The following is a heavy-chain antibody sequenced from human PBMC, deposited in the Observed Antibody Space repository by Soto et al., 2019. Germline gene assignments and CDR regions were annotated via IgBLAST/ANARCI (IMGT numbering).Heavy chain of an antibody. J-gene: IGHJ4*02. Sequence: PSETRSLTCTVSGGSISRYYWSWIRQPPGKGLEWIGYIYYGGSSNYNPSLKSRVTISVDTSKNQFSLKLSSVTAADTAVHYCASGAYYYSRSHLSTFEYWGQETLLTGST. CDR2: IYYGGSS. CDR3: ASGAYYYSRSHLSTFEY. V-gene: IGHV4-59*01. CDR1: GGSISRYY. D-gene: IGHD3-22*01.